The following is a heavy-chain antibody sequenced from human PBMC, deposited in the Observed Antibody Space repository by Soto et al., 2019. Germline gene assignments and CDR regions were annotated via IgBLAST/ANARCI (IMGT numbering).Heavy chain of an antibody. Sequence: PSETLSLTCSVSGASLRKFYSLWLRQSAGKVFEWTEGRYTKGTTDYYAALTRQVSMSIDTSKKRVSLSLASVTAADTAVYYCAKGGTYCFDSWGQGIVVTVSS. CDR3: AKGGTYCFDS. CDR1: GASLRKFY. D-gene: IGHD3-16*01. CDR2: RYTKGTT. J-gene: IGHJ4*02. V-gene: IGHV4-4*07.